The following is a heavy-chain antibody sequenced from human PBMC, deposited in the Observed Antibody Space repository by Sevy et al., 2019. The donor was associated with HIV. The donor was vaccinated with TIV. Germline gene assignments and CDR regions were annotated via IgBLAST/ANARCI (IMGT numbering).Heavy chain of an antibody. CDR3: ARNPRPYENYGMDV. D-gene: IGHD3-16*01. J-gene: IGHJ6*02. Sequence: ASVKVSCKASGSIFSNYAITWVRRAPGQGLEWMGRIIPLFGTGTVKYAQKFQGRVTIIADESTKTVYMEVTSLTSEDTAIYYCARNPRPYENYGMDVWGQGTTVTVSS. V-gene: IGHV1-69*13. CDR1: GSIFSNYA. CDR2: IIPLFGTGTV.